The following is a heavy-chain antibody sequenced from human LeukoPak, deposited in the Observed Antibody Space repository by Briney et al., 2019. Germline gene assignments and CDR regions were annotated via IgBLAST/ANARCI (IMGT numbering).Heavy chain of an antibody. V-gene: IGHV4-30-2*01. CDR3: ARGGVYDSSGYHMGPFDY. J-gene: IGHJ4*02. CDR2: IYHSGST. CDR1: GGSISSGGYS. D-gene: IGHD3-22*01. Sequence: SETLSPTCAVSGGSISSGGYSWSWIRQPPGKGLEWIGYIYHSGSTYYNPSLKSRVTISVDRSKNQFSLKLSSVTAADTAVYYCARGGVYDSSGYHMGPFDYWGQGTLVTVSS.